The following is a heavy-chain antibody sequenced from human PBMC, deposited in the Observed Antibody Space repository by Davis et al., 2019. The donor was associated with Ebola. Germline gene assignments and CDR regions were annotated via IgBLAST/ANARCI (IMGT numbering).Heavy chain of an antibody. CDR3: ASHYGSGPNDY. V-gene: IGHV3-74*01. Sequence: GESLKISCAASGFTFSSYWMHWVRQAPGKGLVWVSRINSDGSSTSYADSVKGRFTISRDNAKNTLYLQMNSLRAEDTAVYYCASHYGSGPNDYWGQGTLVTVSS. CDR1: GFTFSSYW. CDR2: INSDGSST. D-gene: IGHD3-10*01. J-gene: IGHJ4*02.